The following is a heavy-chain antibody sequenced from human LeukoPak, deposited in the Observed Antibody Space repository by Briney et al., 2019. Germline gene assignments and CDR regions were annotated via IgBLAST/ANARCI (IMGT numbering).Heavy chain of an antibody. D-gene: IGHD3-16*02. CDR3: ARSLITFGGVIEYYFDY. J-gene: IGHJ4*02. CDR2: MNPNSGNT. Sequence: ASVKVSCKASGYTFTSYDINWVRQATGQGLEWMGWMNPNSGNTGYAQKFQGRVTMTRNTSISTAYMELSSLRSEDTAVYYCARSLITFGGVIEYYFDYWGQGTLVTVSS. CDR1: GYTFTSYD. V-gene: IGHV1-8*01.